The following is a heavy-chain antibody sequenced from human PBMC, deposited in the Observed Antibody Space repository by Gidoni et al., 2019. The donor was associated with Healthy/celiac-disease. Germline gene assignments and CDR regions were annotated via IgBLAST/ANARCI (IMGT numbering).Heavy chain of an antibody. Sequence: EVQLVESGGGLVQPGGSLRLSCPASGFPFSSYWMSWVRQAPGKGLEWVANIKQDGSEKYYVDSVKGRFTISRDNAKNSLYLQMNSLRAEDTAVYYCARGLVPAAMKIPNNWFDPWGQGTLVTVSS. CDR2: IKQDGSEK. CDR1: GFPFSSYW. D-gene: IGHD2-2*01. CDR3: ARGLVPAAMKIPNNWFDP. V-gene: IGHV3-7*03. J-gene: IGHJ5*02.